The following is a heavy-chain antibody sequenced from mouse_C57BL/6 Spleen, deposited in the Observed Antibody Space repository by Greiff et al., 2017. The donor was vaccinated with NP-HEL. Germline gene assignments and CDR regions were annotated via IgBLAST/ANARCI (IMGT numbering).Heavy chain of an antibody. J-gene: IGHJ1*03. V-gene: IGHV5-17*01. CDR2: ISSGSSTI. Sequence: EVKLMESGGGLVKPGGSLKLSCAASGFTFSDYGMHWVRQAPEKGLEWVAYISSGSSTIYYADTVKGRFTISRDNAKNTLFLQMTSLRSEDTAMYYCARVTTVVATDWYFDVWGTGTTVTVSS. CDR3: ARVTTVVATDWYFDV. CDR1: GFTFSDYG. D-gene: IGHD1-1*01.